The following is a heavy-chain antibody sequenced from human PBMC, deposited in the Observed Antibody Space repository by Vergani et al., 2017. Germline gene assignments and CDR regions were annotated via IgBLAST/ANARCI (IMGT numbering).Heavy chain of an antibody. D-gene: IGHD1-14*01. Sequence: QVQLVQSGAEVKKPGASVKVSCKASGYTFTGYYMPWVRQAPGQGLEWMGWINPNSGGTNYAQKFQGRVTITADESTSTAYMELSSLRSEDTAVYYCAREQERPEPPFDYWGQGTLVTVSS. V-gene: IGHV1-2*02. CDR3: AREQERPEPPFDY. CDR1: GYTFTGYY. J-gene: IGHJ4*02. CDR2: INPNSGGT.